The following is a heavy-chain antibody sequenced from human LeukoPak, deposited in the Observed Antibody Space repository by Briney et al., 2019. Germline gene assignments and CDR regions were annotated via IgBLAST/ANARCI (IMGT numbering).Heavy chain of an antibody. CDR1: GLTFSTSG. CDR2: IGPTGFDR. Sequence: GGSLRLSCTPSGLTFSTSGVNWVRQAPGKGLGWGASIGPTGFDRYHADSIKGRFTISRDNANNSLYLQMDSLRAEDTAVYYCATETNGRHYDYWGQGTLLTVSS. D-gene: IGHD1-14*01. V-gene: IGHV3-21*06. J-gene: IGHJ4*02. CDR3: ATETNGRHYDY.